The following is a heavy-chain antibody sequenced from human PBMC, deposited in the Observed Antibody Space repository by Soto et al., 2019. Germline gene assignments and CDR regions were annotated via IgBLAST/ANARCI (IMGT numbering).Heavy chain of an antibody. CDR3: ARTDTLGHYPN. J-gene: IGHJ4*02. V-gene: IGHV4-38-2*01. CDR2: IYHSGTT. CDR1: GASITCIYH. D-gene: IGHD3-16*01. Sequence: SEPLSLTCAVSGASITCIYHWAWIRQPPGRGLEWVASIYHSGTTYYNPSLKSRVTISVDTSKNQFSLNLRSVTAADAAVYYCARTDTLGHYPNLGQGTLVT.